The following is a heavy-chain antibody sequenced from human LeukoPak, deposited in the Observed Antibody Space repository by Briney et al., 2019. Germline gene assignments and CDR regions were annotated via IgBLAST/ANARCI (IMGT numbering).Heavy chain of an antibody. Sequence: GGSLRLSCAASGFTFSSYWMSWVRQAPGKGLEWVANIKQDGSEKYYVDSVKGRFTISRDNAKNSLYLQMNSLRAEDTAVYYCARERYDFWSGYYTDFYYYGMDVWGQGTTVTVSS. CDR1: GFTFSSYW. V-gene: IGHV3-7*01. CDR2: IKQDGSEK. D-gene: IGHD3-3*01. J-gene: IGHJ6*02. CDR3: ARERYDFWSGYYTDFYYYGMDV.